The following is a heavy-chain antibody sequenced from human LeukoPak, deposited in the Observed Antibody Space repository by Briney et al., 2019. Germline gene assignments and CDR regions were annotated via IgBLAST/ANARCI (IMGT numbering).Heavy chain of an antibody. CDR1: GFTFSNYW. CDR3: ARAVGVTDY. J-gene: IGHJ4*02. D-gene: IGHD1-26*01. V-gene: IGHV3-74*01. Sequence: PGGSLRLSCAASGFTFSNYWMHWVRQAAGKGLVWVSRINTDGSITTYADSVKGRFTISRDNAKNTLYLHMNSLRAEDTAVYYCARAVGVTDYWGQGTLVTVSS. CDR2: INTDGSIT.